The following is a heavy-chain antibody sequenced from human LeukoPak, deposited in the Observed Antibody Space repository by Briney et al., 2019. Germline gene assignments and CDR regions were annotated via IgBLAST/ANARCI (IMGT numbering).Heavy chain of an antibody. CDR1: GGSISSGGYY. D-gene: IGHD5-12*01. CDR3: ARGPLRSWFDP. J-gene: IGHJ5*02. Sequence: SQTLSLTCTVSGGSISSGGYYWSWIRQHPGKGMEWIGYIYYSGSTYYNPSLKSRVTISVDTSKNQFSLKLSSVTAADTAVYYCARGPLRSWFDPWGQGTLVTVSS. V-gene: IGHV4-31*03. CDR2: IYYSGST.